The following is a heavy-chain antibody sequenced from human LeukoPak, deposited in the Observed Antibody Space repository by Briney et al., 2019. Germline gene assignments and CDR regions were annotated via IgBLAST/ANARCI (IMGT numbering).Heavy chain of an antibody. Sequence: GASVKVSCKASGYTFTGYYMHWVRQAPGQGLEWMGWINPNSGGTNYAQKFQGRVTMTRDTSISTAYMELSRLRSDDTAVYYCARSGKWRQWLPTGSLYYFDYWGQGTLVTVSS. J-gene: IGHJ4*02. V-gene: IGHV1-2*02. CDR3: ARSGKWRQWLPTGSLYYFDY. D-gene: IGHD6-19*01. CDR2: INPNSGGT. CDR1: GYTFTGYY.